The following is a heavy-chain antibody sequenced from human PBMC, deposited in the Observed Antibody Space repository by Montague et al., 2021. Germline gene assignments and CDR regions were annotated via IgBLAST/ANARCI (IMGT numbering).Heavy chain of an antibody. CDR3: AGKGANWDS. Sequence: SETLSLTCTVSGDSITFYYWSWIRQPPGKGLEWIGYVYYTGTTNYNPSLKSRVTISVDTSRNQFFLNVNSVTAADTADYYCAGKGANWDSWGQGTLVTVSS. J-gene: IGHJ4*02. V-gene: IGHV4-59*01. CDR2: VYYTGTT. CDR1: GDSITFYY. D-gene: IGHD2-8*01.